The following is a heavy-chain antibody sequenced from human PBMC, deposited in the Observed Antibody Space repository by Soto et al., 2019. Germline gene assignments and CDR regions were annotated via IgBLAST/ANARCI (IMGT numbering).Heavy chain of an antibody. D-gene: IGHD3-10*01. CDR2: IYYSGST. V-gene: IGHV4-59*01. CDR1: GGSISSYY. J-gene: IGHJ4*02. CDR3: ASLTPHLKYGSGSLDY. Sequence: SETLSLTCTVSGGSISSYYWSWIRQPPGKGLEWIGYIYYSGSTNYNPSLKSRVTISVDTSKNQFSLKLSSVTAADTAVYYWASLTPHLKYGSGSLDYWGQGTLVTVSS.